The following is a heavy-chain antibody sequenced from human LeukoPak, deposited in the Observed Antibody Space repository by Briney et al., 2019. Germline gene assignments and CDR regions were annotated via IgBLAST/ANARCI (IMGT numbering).Heavy chain of an antibody. V-gene: IGHV4-59*11. J-gene: IGHJ4*02. CDR3: ARGPYSSNYLQEYYFDP. CDR1: GGSIRGHY. Sequence: SETLSLTCSVSGGSIRGHYWGWIRQPPGKGLEWIGYIYYSGSTTYNPSLKSRATISVDTSKNQFSLRLNSVTAADTAMYYCARGPYSSNYLQEYYFDPWGQGTLVTVSS. CDR2: IYYSGST. D-gene: IGHD6-13*01.